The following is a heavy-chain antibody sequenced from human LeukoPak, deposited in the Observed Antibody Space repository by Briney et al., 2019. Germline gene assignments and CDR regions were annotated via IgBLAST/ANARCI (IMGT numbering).Heavy chain of an antibody. CDR1: GFTFRSSW. CDR2: MNSGGSTI. D-gene: IGHD3-16*02. J-gene: IGHJ4*02. Sequence: GALRLSCAASGFTFRSSWMHWVRQAPGKGLMWVSRMNSGGSTINYADSVKGRFTISRDNAKNTLYLQMDRLRAEDTAVYYCATAGSYRFDHWGQGTLVTVSS. V-gene: IGHV3-74*01. CDR3: ATAGSYRFDH.